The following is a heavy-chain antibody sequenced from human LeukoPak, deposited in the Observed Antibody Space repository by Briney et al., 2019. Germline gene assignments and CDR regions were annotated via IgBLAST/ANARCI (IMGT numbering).Heavy chain of an antibody. Sequence: PSETLSLTCTVSGGSISTYYWSWIRQPPGKGLEWIAYIYYSGSTNYNPSLKSRVTISVDTSKNQFSLKLSSVTAADTAVYYCARDRETGTYDYWGQGTLVTVSS. CDR2: IYYSGST. J-gene: IGHJ4*02. CDR3: ARDRETGTYDY. CDR1: GGSISTYY. D-gene: IGHD1-7*01. V-gene: IGHV4-59*01.